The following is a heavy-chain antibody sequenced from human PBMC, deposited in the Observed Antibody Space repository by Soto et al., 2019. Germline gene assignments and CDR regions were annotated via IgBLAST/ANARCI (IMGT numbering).Heavy chain of an antibody. J-gene: IGHJ4*02. Sequence: QVQLVQSGAEVKKPGASVKVSCKASGYTFSSYDINWVRQATGQGLEWMGWLNPNSGDTGYAQKFQGRVTLTRNTSINTPYIELSGLTSDDTAVYYCATSGGGWYLYWGQGTLVTVSS. CDR1: GYTFSSYD. D-gene: IGHD6-19*01. CDR2: LNPNSGDT. V-gene: IGHV1-8*01. CDR3: ATSGGGWYLY.